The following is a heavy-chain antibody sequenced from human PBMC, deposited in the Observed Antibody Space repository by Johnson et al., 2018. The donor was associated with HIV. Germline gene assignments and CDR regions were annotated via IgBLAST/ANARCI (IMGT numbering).Heavy chain of an antibody. J-gene: IGHJ3*02. CDR1: GFTFSAYA. CDR2: VSYDGRNQ. Sequence: QVQLVESGGGVVHPEWSLRLSCAASGFTFSAYAMYWVRQATGKGLEWVAVVSYDGRNQYYADSVKGRFPISRDNSKKTLYLQMNSLRAEDTAVYYCARDPTWTDSSGSDAFDIWGQGTMVTVSS. CDR3: ARDPTWTDSSGSDAFDI. V-gene: IGHV3-30*04. D-gene: IGHD6-25*01.